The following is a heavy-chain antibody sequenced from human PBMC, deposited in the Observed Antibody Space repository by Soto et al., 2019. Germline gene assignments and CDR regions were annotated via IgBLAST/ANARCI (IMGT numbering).Heavy chain of an antibody. CDR1: WFTPRGFS. V-gene: IGHV3-64*01. J-gene: IGHJ6*03. CDR2: ISSNGVGT. CDR3: ARRARPDFYYMDV. Sequence: PGGAPRLSLSAPWFTPRGFSFGLVPPAPGKGLEYVSGISSNGVGTYYANSVQGRFTISRDNSKNTVYLQMGSLRPEDMAVYYCARRARPDFYYMDVWGKGTTVTVSS. D-gene: IGHD6-6*01.